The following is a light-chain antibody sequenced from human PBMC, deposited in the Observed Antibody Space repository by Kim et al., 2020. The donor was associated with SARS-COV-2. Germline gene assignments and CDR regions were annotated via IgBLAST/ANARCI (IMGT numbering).Light chain of an antibody. V-gene: IGLV2-8*01. Sequence: QFALTQPPSASGSPGQSVTISCTGTSSDINDYNYVSWYQQHPGKAPKLIIYEVNKRPSGVPDRFSGSKSGNTASLTVSGLQADDEADYYCSSYAGGVVFGTGTKVTVL. CDR3: SSYAGGVV. CDR2: EVN. CDR1: SSDINDYNY. J-gene: IGLJ1*01.